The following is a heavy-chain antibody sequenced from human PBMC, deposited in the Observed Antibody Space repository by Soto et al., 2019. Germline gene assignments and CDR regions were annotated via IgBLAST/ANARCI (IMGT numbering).Heavy chain of an antibody. CDR2: IIPILGIA. CDR1: GGTFSSYT. Sequence: SVKVSCKASGGTFSSYTISWVRQAPGQGLEWMGRIIPILGIANYAQKFQGRVTMTTDTSTSTAYMELRSLRSDDTAVYYCAREPVAGIWFDPWGQGTLVTVSS. CDR3: AREPVAGIWFDP. V-gene: IGHV1-69*04. J-gene: IGHJ5*02. D-gene: IGHD6-19*01.